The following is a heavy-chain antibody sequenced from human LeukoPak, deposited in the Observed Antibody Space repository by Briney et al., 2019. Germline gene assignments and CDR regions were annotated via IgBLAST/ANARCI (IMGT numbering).Heavy chain of an antibody. D-gene: IGHD3-22*01. J-gene: IGHJ3*02. CDR2: IYYSGKT. CDR1: GGSISCHY. Sequence: SETLSLTCAVSGGSISCHYWSWIRQPPGKGLECSGYIYYSGKTYYGSSLRSRVTISVDTSKNHFSLKLTSVTAADTAVYYCARLLDNDSSGDPDTFDMWGQGTMVTVSS. CDR3: ARLLDNDSSGDPDTFDM. V-gene: IGHV4-59*11.